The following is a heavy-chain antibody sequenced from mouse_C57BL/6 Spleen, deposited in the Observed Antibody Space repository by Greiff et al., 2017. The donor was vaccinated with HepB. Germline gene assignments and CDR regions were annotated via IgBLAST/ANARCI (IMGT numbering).Heavy chain of an antibody. J-gene: IGHJ4*01. CDR2: IHPSDSDT. Sequence: QVQLKQPGAELVKPGASVKVSCKASGYTFTSYWMHWVKQRPGQGLEWIGRIHPSDSDTNYNQKFKGKATLTVDKSSSTAYMQLSSLTSEDSAVYYCAISYYYGGGGYAMDYWGQGTSVTVSS. CDR1: GYTFTSYW. CDR3: AISYYYGGGGYAMDY. V-gene: IGHV1-74*01. D-gene: IGHD1-1*01.